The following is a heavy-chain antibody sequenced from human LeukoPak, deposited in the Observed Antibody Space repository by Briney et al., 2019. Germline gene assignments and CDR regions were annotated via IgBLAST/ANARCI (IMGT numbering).Heavy chain of an antibody. V-gene: IGHV3-23*01. CDR1: GFTFSSYA. D-gene: IGHD3-10*01. Sequence: GGSLRLSCAASGFTFSSYAMSWVRQAPGKGLEWVSAISGSGGSTYYADSVKGRFTISRDNSKDTLYLQMNSLRAEDTAVYYCAKASIITMVRGPVFQHWGQGTLVTVSS. CDR2: ISGSGGST. J-gene: IGHJ1*01. CDR3: AKASIITMVRGPVFQH.